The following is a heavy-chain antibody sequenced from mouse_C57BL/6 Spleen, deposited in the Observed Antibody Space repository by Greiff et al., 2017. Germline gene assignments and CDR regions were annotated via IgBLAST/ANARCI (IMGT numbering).Heavy chain of an antibody. J-gene: IGHJ3*01. D-gene: IGHD2-1*01. V-gene: IGHV3-6*01. CDR3: ARDYGNYGISWFAY. Sequence: EVKLQESGPGLVKPSQSLSLTCSVTGYSITSGYYWNWIRQFPGNKLEWMGYISYDGSNNYNPSLKNRISITRDTSKNQFFLKLNSVTTEDTATYYCARDYGNYGISWFAYWGQGTLVTVSA. CDR2: ISYDGSN. CDR1: GYSITSGYY.